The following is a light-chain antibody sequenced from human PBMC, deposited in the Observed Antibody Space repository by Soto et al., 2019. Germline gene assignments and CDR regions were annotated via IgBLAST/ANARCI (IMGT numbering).Light chain of an antibody. Sequence: QSALTQPASVSGSPGPSITISCTGTSSDVGSYNLVSWYQQHPGKAPKLMIYEVSTRPSGVSNRFSGSKSGNPASLTISGLQAEDEADYYCCSYAGSSTYVFGTGTKVTVL. CDR2: EVS. CDR1: SSDVGSYNL. V-gene: IGLV2-23*02. J-gene: IGLJ1*01. CDR3: CSYAGSSTYV.